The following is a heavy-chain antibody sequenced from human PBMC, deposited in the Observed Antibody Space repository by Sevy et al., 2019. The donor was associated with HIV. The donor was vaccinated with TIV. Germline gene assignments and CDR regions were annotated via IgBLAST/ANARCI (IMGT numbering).Heavy chain of an antibody. CDR2: ISGSGGST. CDR1: GFTFSNYA. V-gene: IGHV3-23*01. CDR3: AKDRDSASYPSDAFDM. D-gene: IGHD3-10*01. Sequence: GGSLRLSCAASGFTFSNYAMNWVRQAPGKGLEWVSAISGSGGSTYYADSVKGRFTITRDKSKNVLYLQMNTLRAEDTAVYYCAKDRDSASYPSDAFDMWGQGTMVTVSS. J-gene: IGHJ3*02.